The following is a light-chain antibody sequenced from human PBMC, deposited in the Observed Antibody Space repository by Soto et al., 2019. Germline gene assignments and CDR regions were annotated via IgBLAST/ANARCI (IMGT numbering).Light chain of an antibody. J-gene: IGLJ1*01. CDR3: CSFTSSNTHV. CDR1: SSDFGNYNL. Sequence: QSVLTQPASVSGSPGQSITISCTGTSSDFGNYNLVSWYQQHPGKVPKLILFEVNKRPSGVSGRFSGSKSGSTASLTISGLQAEDEDDYYCCSFTSSNTHVFGTGTKVTVL. V-gene: IGLV2-23*02. CDR2: EVN.